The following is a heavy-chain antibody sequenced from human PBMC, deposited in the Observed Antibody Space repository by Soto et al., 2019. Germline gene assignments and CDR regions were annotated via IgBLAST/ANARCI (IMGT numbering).Heavy chain of an antibody. CDR2: ISDDGSNK. CDR3: AREYGAAAFDI. V-gene: IGHV3-30-3*01. Sequence: QVQLVESGGGVVQPGRSLRLSCAASGFTFSSYAMHWVRQAPGKGLEWVAVISDDGSNKYYADSVKGRFTISRDNSKNTLYLQMNSLRAEDTAVYYCAREYGAAAFDIWGQGTMVTVSS. D-gene: IGHD2-15*01. J-gene: IGHJ3*02. CDR1: GFTFSSYA.